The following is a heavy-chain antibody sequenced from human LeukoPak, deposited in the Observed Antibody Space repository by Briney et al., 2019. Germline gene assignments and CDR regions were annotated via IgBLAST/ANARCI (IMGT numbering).Heavy chain of an antibody. CDR2: IKHDGSET. J-gene: IGHJ4*02. CDR1: GFTFSSIW. Sequence: GGSLRLSCATSGFTFSSIWMSWVRQAPGKGLEWVANIKHDGSETNYVDSVKGRFTISRDNAKNSLHLQMNSLRVEDTAVYYCAKYQRQWLPKGGFDYWGQGTLVTVSS. CDR3: AKYQRQWLPKGGFDY. V-gene: IGHV3-7*02. D-gene: IGHD6-19*01.